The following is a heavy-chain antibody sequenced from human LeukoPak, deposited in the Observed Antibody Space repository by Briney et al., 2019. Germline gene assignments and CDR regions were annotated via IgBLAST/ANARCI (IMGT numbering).Heavy chain of an antibody. CDR2: ISYDGSNK. J-gene: IGHJ4*02. CDR1: GFTFSSYA. Sequence: GGSLRLSCAASGFTFSSYAMHWVRQAPGKGLEWVAVISYDGSNKYYADSVKGRFTISRDNSKNTLYLQMNSLRAEDTAVYYCAKWKYSNSGIDDYWGQGTLVTVSS. D-gene: IGHD6-6*01. V-gene: IGHV3-30*04. CDR3: AKWKYSNSGIDDY.